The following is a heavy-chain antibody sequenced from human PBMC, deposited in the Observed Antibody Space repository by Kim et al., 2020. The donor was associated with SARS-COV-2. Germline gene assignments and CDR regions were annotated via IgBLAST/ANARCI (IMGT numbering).Heavy chain of an antibody. Sequence: NYAQKFQGRVTSTADESTSTAYMELSSLRSEDTAVYYCARDIAVAGNGGYWGQGTLVTVSS. CDR3: ARDIAVAGNGGY. V-gene: IGHV1-69*01. D-gene: IGHD6-19*01. J-gene: IGHJ4*02.